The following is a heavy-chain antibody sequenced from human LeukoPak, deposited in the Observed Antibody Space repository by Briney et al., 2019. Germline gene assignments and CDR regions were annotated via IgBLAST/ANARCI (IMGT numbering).Heavy chain of an antibody. D-gene: IGHD3-16*01. J-gene: IGHJ5*02. CDR2: IYYSGIT. V-gene: IGHV4-39*01. CDR1: GGSISSSSYY. CDR3: ARLQLFDVITS. Sequence: SETLSLXCTVSGGSISSSSYYWGWIRQPPGKGLEGIGSIYYSGITYDNPSLTSRVTIPVDTSKNQFSLKLSSVTAAATAVYYCARLQLFDVITSSGQGTLVTVSS.